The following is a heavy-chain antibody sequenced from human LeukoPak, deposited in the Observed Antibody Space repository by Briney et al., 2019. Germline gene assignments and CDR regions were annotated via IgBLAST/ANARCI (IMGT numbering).Heavy chain of an antibody. CDR3: VRGVYSSGYYYYFDS. CDR1: GGPISTYY. CDR2: IYYTGSS. D-gene: IGHD3-22*01. J-gene: IGHJ4*02. Sequence: SETLSLTCTVSGGPISTYYWSWIRQSPGKGLEWIGYIYYTGSSSYNPSLRGRVSISADTSKNQFSLRLSSVTVADTAIYYCVRGVYSSGYYYYFDSWGQGALVTVSS. V-gene: IGHV4-59*01.